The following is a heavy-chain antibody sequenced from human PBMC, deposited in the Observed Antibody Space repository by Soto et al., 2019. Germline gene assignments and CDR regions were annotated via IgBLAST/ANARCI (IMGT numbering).Heavy chain of an antibody. V-gene: IGHV4-4*07. CDR2: IYISGST. D-gene: IGHD2-21*01. Sequence: QVQLQESGPRLVKPSETLSLTCSVSGVSISNSYWTWIRQPAGKGLEWIGRIYISGSTNYNPSLKSRVTMSIDTSKKQFSLRLISVTAADTAVYYCGRDSPLWQGTVDYWGQGILVTVSS. CDR1: GVSISNSY. J-gene: IGHJ4*02. CDR3: GRDSPLWQGTVDY.